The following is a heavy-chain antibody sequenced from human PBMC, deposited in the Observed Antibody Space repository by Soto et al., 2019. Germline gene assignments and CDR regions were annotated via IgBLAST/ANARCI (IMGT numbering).Heavy chain of an antibody. D-gene: IGHD4-17*01. CDR1: GFTFSSYA. CDR2: ISYDGSNK. J-gene: IGHJ6*02. CDR3: ARAHGDTPPYYYYGMDV. V-gene: IGHV3-30-3*01. Sequence: GGSLRLSCAASGFTFSSYAMHWVRQAPGKGLEWVAVISYDGSNKYYADSVKGRFTISRDNSKNTLYLQMNSLRAEDTAVYYCARAHGDTPPYYYYGMDVWGQGTTVTVSS.